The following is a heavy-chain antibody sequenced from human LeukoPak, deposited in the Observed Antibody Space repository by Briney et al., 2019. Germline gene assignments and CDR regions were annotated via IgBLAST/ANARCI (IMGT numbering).Heavy chain of an antibody. CDR3: ARGIGGWFDP. CDR1: GGSISSYY. J-gene: IGHJ5*02. D-gene: IGHD2/OR15-2a*01. V-gene: IGHV4-34*01. Sequence: PSETLSLTCTVSGGSISSYYWSWIRQPPGKGLEWIGEINHSGSTNYNPSLKSRVTISVDTSKNQFSLKLSSVTAADTAVYYCARGIGGWFDPWGQGTLVTVSS. CDR2: INHSGST.